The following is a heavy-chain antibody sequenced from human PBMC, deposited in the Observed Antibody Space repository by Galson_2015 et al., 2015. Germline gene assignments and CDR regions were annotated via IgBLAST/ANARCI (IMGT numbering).Heavy chain of an antibody. V-gene: IGHV3-30*18. CDR1: GFTFSSYG. D-gene: IGHD2-2*01. CDR3: AKDRAPSSAYGMDV. CDR2: ISYDGSNK. J-gene: IGHJ6*02. Sequence: SLRLSCAASGFTFSSYGMHWVRQAPGKGLEWVAVISYDGSNKYYADSVKGRFTISRDNSKNTLYLQMNSLRAEDTAVYYCAKDRAPSSAYGMDVWGQGTTVTVSS.